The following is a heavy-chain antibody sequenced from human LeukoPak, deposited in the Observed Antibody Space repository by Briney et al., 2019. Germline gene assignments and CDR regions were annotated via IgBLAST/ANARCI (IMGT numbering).Heavy chain of an antibody. V-gene: IGHV4-59*01. Sequence: ETSETLSLTCTVSGGSISSYYWSWIRQPPGKGLEGIGYIYYSGSTNYNPSLKSRVTISVDTSKNQFSLKLSSVTAADTAVYYCARERVGSSGVFDYWGQGTLVTVSS. CDR3: ARERVGSSGVFDY. CDR2: IYYSGST. D-gene: IGHD6-19*01. J-gene: IGHJ4*02. CDR1: GGSISSYY.